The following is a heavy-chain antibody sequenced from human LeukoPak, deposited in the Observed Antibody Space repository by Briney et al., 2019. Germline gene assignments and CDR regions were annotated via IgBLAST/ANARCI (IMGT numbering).Heavy chain of an antibody. V-gene: IGHV3-9*01. CDR1: GFTFDDYA. CDR3: AGDGGYGMDV. J-gene: IGHJ6*02. Sequence: PGRSLRLSCAASGFTFDDYAMHWVRQAPGKGLEWVSVISWNSGIIAYADSVKGRFTISRDNAKNSLYLQMNSLRAEDTAVYYCAGDGGYGMDVWGQGTTVTVSS. CDR2: ISWNSGII. D-gene: IGHD3-16*01.